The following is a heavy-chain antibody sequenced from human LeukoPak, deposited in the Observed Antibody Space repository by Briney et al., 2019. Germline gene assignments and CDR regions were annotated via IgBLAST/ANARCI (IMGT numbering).Heavy chain of an antibody. J-gene: IGHJ4*02. CDR3: ARVRGYSGYNSIDY. CDR1: GFTFNDHY. CDR2: IRNKPNSYTT. V-gene: IGHV3-72*01. D-gene: IGHD5-12*01. Sequence: PGGSLRLSCAASGFTFNDHYMDWVRQAPGKGLEWVGRIRNKPNSYTTEYAASVKGRLTISRDDSKNSLYLQMNSLKTEDTAFYYCARVRGYSGYNSIDYWGQGTLVTVSS.